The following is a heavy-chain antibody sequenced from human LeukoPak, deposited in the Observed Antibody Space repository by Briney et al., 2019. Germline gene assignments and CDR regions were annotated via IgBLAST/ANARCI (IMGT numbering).Heavy chain of an antibody. V-gene: IGHV3-30*01. CDR2: ISYDGSNK. CDR1: GFTFSSYA. J-gene: IGHJ4*02. Sequence: PGGSLRLSCAASGFTFSSYAMHWVRQAPGKGLEWVAVISYDGSNKYYADSVKGRFTISRDNSKNTLYLQMNSLRAEDTAVYYCARSPRRIVVVPAAISPFDYWGQGTLVTVSS. CDR3: ARSPRRIVVVPAAISPFDY. D-gene: IGHD2-2*01.